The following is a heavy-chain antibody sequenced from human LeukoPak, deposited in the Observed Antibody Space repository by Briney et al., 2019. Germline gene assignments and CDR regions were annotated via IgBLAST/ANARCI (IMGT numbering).Heavy chain of an antibody. V-gene: IGHV4-34*01. CDR3: ARGVASWGGLRYNWFDS. J-gene: IGHJ5*01. Sequence: PSETLSLTCAVYGGSFSGYYWSWIREPPGKGVEGIGEINHSGSTNYNPSLNSRVTISVDTSKNHFSLKLTSVTAADTAVYYCARGVASWGGLRYNWFDSWGQGTLVTVSS. CDR1: GGSFSGYY. D-gene: IGHD3-16*01. CDR2: INHSGST.